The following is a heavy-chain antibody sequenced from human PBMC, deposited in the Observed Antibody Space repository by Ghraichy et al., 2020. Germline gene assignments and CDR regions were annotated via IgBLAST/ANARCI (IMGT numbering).Heavy chain of an antibody. D-gene: IGHD4-17*01. J-gene: IGHJ4*02. CDR3: ARFGATVTTLEFAY. V-gene: IGHV4-34*12. CDR1: GGSFSAYN. Sequence: SETLSLTCAVYGGSFSAYNWNWIRQAPGKGLEWIGEIIHSGTSNYNPSIKSRVTISADTSKRQVSLKLSSVTAADTAIYYCARFGATVTTLEFAYWGQGTLVTVSS. CDR2: IIHSGTS.